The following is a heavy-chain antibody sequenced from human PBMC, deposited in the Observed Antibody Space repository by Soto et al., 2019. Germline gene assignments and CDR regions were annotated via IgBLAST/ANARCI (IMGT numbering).Heavy chain of an antibody. CDR2: ISGIGGIT. D-gene: IGHD1-1*01. V-gene: IGHV3-23*01. CDR1: GFTFSNYA. Sequence: EVQLLESGGGLVQPGGSLRLSCAASGFTFSNYAMTWVRQAPGKGLEWVSFISGIGGITYYAASVKGRFTISRDNSKNTLYLQMHSLRAEDTAIYYCEKDANWEDHYWGQGTLVTVSS. CDR3: EKDANWEDHY. J-gene: IGHJ4*02.